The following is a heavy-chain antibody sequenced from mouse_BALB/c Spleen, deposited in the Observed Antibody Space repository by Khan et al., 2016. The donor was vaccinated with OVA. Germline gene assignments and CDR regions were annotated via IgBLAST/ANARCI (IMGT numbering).Heavy chain of an antibody. CDR2: IWAGGST. J-gene: IGHJ3*01. D-gene: IGHD1-1*01. CDR1: GFSLTHYG. CDR3: ARTYYGSAWFAY. Sequence: QVQLKESGPGLVAPSQSLSITCTVSGFSLTHYGVHWVRQPPREGLEWLGVIWAGGSTNYNSALMSRLSISKDNSKSQVFLKMNSLQTNDTAMYYCARTYYGSAWFAYWGQGTLVTVAA. V-gene: IGHV2-9*02.